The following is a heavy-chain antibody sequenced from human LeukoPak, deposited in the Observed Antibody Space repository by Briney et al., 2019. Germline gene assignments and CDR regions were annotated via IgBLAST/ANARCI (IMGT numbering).Heavy chain of an antibody. Sequence: PGGSLRLSCAASGLTFSSYWMSWVRQAPGKGLEWVANIKQDGSKKNYVDSVKGRFTISRDNAKNSLYLQMNSLRAEDTAVYYCATPLDYYDSSGYHQGGDWGQGTLVTVSS. J-gene: IGHJ4*02. D-gene: IGHD3-22*01. V-gene: IGHV3-7*03. CDR3: ATPLDYYDSSGYHQGGD. CDR1: GLTFSSYW. CDR2: IKQDGSKK.